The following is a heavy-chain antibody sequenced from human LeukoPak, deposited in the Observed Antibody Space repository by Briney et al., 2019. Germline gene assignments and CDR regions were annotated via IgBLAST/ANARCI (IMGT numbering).Heavy chain of an antibody. D-gene: IGHD5-12*01. J-gene: IGHJ4*02. CDR2: TRSKTYGGTT. V-gene: IGHV3-49*04. CDR3: TRGLMGYTGYDDY. CDR1: GFTFGDYA. Sequence: PGGSLRLSCTTSGFTFGDYAMSWVRQAPGKGLEWVGFTRSKTYGGTTEYAASVKGRFTISRDDSKSIAYLQMNSLRTEDTAVYYCTRGLMGYTGYDDYWGQGTLVTVSS.